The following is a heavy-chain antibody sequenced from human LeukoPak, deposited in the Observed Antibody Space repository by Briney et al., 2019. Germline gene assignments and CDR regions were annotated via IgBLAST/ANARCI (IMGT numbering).Heavy chain of an antibody. CDR2: MNPNSGNT. Sequence: GASVKVSCKASGYTFTSYDINWVRQATGQGLEWMGWMNPNSGNTGYAQKFQGRVTITRNTSISTAYMELSSLRSEDTAVYYCARETTPGLSFYYYGMDVWGQGTTVTVSS. CDR1: GYTFTSYD. J-gene: IGHJ6*02. CDR3: ARETTPGLSFYYYGMDV. V-gene: IGHV1-8*03. D-gene: IGHD1-7*01.